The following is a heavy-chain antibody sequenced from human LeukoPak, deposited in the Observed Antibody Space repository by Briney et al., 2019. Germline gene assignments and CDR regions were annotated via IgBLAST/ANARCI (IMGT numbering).Heavy chain of an antibody. J-gene: IGHJ4*02. Sequence: SETLSLTCAVYGGSFSGYYWSWIRQPPGKGLEWIGEIYHSGSTNYDPSLKSRVTISVDTSKNQFSLKLSSVTAADTAVYYCARGSGWYGLDYWGQGTLVTVSS. V-gene: IGHV4-34*01. CDR2: IYHSGST. CDR1: GGSFSGYY. CDR3: ARGSGWYGLDY. D-gene: IGHD6-19*01.